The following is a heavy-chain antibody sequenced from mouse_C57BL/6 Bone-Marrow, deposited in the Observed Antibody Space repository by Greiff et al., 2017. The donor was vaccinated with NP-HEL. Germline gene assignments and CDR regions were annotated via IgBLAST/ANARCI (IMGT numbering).Heavy chain of an antibody. CDR2: ISYDGSN. CDR1: GYSITSGYY. D-gene: IGHD2-2*01. CDR3: ASYGYYWYFDV. Sequence: EVKLVESGPGLVKPSQSLSLTCSVTGYSITSGYYWNLIRQFPGNKREWMGYISYDGSNNYNPSLKNRISLTRDTSKNQFFLKLNSVTTEDTATDYCASYGYYWYFDVWGTGTTVTVSS. J-gene: IGHJ1*03. V-gene: IGHV3-6*01.